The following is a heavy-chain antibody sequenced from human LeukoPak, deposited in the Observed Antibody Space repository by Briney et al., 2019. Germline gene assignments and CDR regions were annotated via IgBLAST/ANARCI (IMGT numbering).Heavy chain of an antibody. Sequence: SETLSLTCTVSGGSISSYYWSWIRQPPGKGLEWIGYIYYSGSTNYNPSLKSRVTISVDTSKNQFSLKLSSVTAADTAVYYCARERRGGSWYYDSSGYRRSFFDYWGQGTLVTVSS. J-gene: IGHJ4*02. V-gene: IGHV4-59*12. CDR2: IYYSGST. D-gene: IGHD3-22*01. CDR3: ARERRGGSWYYDSSGYRRSFFDY. CDR1: GGSISSYY.